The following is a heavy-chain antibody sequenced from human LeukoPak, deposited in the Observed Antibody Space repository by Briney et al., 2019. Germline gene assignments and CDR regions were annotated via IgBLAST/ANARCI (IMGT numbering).Heavy chain of an antibody. CDR2: ISSSGSTI. Sequence: PGGSLRLSCAASGFTFSSYEMNWVRQAPGKGLEWVSYISSSGSTIYYADSVKGRFTISRDNAKNSLYPQMNSLRAEDTAVYYCARDSSYYYDSSGYPPNGYGMDVWGQGTTVTVSS. J-gene: IGHJ6*02. CDR3: ARDSSYYYDSSGYPPNGYGMDV. D-gene: IGHD3-22*01. V-gene: IGHV3-48*03. CDR1: GFTFSSYE.